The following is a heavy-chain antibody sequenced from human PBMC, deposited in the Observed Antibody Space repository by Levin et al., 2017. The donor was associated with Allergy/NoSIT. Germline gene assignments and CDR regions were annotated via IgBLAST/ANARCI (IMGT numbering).Heavy chain of an antibody. D-gene: IGHD3-16*01. Sequence: GESLKISCAASGFTFSSYWMHWVRQAPGKGLVWVSRINSDGSSTSYADSVKGRFTISRDNAKNTLYLQMNSLRAEDTAVYYCAREDYLYFDYWGQGTLVTVSS. V-gene: IGHV3-74*01. CDR2: INSDGSST. J-gene: IGHJ4*02. CDR3: AREDYLYFDY. CDR1: GFTFSSYW.